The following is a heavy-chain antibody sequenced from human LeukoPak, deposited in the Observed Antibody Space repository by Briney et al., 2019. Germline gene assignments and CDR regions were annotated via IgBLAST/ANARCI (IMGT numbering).Heavy chain of an antibody. CDR3: ARGHSKNDAFDI. CDR1: GYTFTRYY. Sequence: SVKVSCKASGYTFTRYYMHWVRQAPGHGLEWMGIINPSGGSTSYAQKFQGRVTMSRDTSATTVYMVLSSLTSEDTAVYYCARGHSKNDAFDIWGQGTMVIVSS. CDR2: INPSGGST. J-gene: IGHJ3*02. V-gene: IGHV1-46*01. D-gene: IGHD5-18*01.